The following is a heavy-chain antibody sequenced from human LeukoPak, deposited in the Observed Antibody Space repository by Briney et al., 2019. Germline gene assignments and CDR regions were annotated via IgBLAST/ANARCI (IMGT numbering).Heavy chain of an antibody. V-gene: IGHV4-59*08. J-gene: IGHJ6*03. CDR1: GGSISSYY. Sequence: SETLSLTCTVSGGSISSYYWSWIRQPPGKGLEWIGYVYDLGSTNYNPSLRGRATISVDTSKNQFSLKVTTVTAADTAVYYCARTYYFGSGSYRYMDVWGKGTTVTVSS. D-gene: IGHD3-10*01. CDR3: ARTYYFGSGSYRYMDV. CDR2: VYDLGST.